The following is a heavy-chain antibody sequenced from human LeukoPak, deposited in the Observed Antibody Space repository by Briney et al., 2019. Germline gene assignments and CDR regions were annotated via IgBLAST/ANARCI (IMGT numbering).Heavy chain of an antibody. CDR2: IIPIFGTA. Sequence: SVKVSCKASGGTLISYAISWVRQAPGQGLEWMGGIIPIFGTANYAQKFQGRVTITADESTSTAYMELSSLRSEDTAVYYCARVDCGGDCLMDWYYGMDVWGQGTTVTVSS. J-gene: IGHJ6*02. D-gene: IGHD2-21*02. CDR1: GGTLISYA. CDR3: ARVDCGGDCLMDWYYGMDV. V-gene: IGHV1-69*13.